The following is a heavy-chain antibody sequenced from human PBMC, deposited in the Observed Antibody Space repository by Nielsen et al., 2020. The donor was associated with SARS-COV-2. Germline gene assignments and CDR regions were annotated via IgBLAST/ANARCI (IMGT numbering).Heavy chain of an antibody. CDR2: MYSSGST. CDR3: ARHQAESTSYALAFDI. J-gene: IGHJ3*02. CDR1: GGSITSYY. Sequence: GSLRLSCTVSGGSITSYYWSWIRQPPGKTLEWIGDMYSSGSTNFNPSLKSRVTISVDTSKNHFSLNLTSVTAADTAVYYCARHQAESTSYALAFDIWGQGTVVTVSS. D-gene: IGHD2-2*01. V-gene: IGHV4-59*08.